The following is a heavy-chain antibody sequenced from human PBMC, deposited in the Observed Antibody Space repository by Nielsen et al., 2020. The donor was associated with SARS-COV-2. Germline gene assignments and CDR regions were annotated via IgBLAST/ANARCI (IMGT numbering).Heavy chain of an antibody. Sequence: SETLSLTCTVSGGSISSGGYYWSWIRQHPGKGLEWIGYTYYSGSTYYNPSLKSRVTISVDTSKNQFSLKLSSVTAADTAVYYCARAFSSWIVVVINAFDIWGQGTMVTVSS. CDR2: TYYSGST. CDR3: ARAFSSWIVVVINAFDI. J-gene: IGHJ3*02. D-gene: IGHD3-22*01. V-gene: IGHV4-31*03. CDR1: GGSISSGGYY.